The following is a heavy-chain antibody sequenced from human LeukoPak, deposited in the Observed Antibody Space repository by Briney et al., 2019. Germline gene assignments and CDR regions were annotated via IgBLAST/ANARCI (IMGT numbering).Heavy chain of an antibody. CDR2: ISGSGDGT. V-gene: IGHV3-23*01. D-gene: IGHD3-22*01. J-gene: IGHJ3*02. CDR1: GFTFSNYA. CDR3: ARAEGIVVSHDAFDI. Sequence: GGSLRLSCAASGFTFSNYALSWVRQAPGKGLEWVSGISGSGDGTYYADSVKGRFTISRGNAKNSLYLQMNSLRAEDTAVYYCARAEGIVVSHDAFDIWGQGTMVTVSS.